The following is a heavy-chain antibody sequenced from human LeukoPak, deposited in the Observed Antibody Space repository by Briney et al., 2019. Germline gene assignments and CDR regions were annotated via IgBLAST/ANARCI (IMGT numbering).Heavy chain of an antibody. CDR2: ISYDGSNK. V-gene: IGHV3-30-3*01. Sequence: GGSLRLSCAASGFTFSSYAMHWVRQAPGKGLEWVAVISYDGSNKYYAGSVKGRFTISRDNSKNTLYLQMNSLRAEDTAVYYCARDNEWLLAFDIWGQGTMVTVSS. CDR1: GFTFSSYA. CDR3: ARDNEWLLAFDI. D-gene: IGHD3-3*01. J-gene: IGHJ3*02.